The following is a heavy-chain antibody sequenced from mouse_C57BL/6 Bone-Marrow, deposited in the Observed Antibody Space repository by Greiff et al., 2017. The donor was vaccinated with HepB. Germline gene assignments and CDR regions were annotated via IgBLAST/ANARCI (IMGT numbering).Heavy chain of an antibody. D-gene: IGHD2-12*01. CDR3: ARQYYTWFAY. J-gene: IGHJ3*01. CDR1: GFTFSDYY. V-gene: IGHV5-12*01. Sequence: EVMLVESGGGLVQPGGSLKLSCAASGFTFSDYYMYWVRQTPEKRLEWVAYISNGGGSTYYPDTVKGRFNISRDNAKNTLYLQMSRLKSEDTAMYYCARQYYTWFAYWGQGTLVTVSA. CDR2: ISNGGGST.